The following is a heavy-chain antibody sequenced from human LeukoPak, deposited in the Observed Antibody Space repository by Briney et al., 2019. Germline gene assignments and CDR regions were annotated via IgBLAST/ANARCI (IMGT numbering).Heavy chain of an antibody. CDR1: GFTFDDYA. V-gene: IGHV3-9*01. CDR2: ITWNSGSI. CDR3: ARDITMRTDDAFDI. Sequence: PGGSLRLSCEASGFTFDDYAMHWVRQVPGKGLEWVSGITWNSGSIDYADSVKGRFTISRDNAKNSLYLQMNSLRAEDTAVYYCARDITMRTDDAFDIWGQGTMVTVSS. J-gene: IGHJ3*02. D-gene: IGHD3-22*01.